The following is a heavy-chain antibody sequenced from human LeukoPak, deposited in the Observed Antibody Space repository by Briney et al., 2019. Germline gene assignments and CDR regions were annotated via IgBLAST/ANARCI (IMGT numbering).Heavy chain of an antibody. V-gene: IGHV3-48*03. CDR2: ISSGGSTV. CDR3: ARSEHSSSSFDY. D-gene: IGHD6-6*01. J-gene: IGHJ4*02. Sequence: PGGSLRLSCAASGFTFSSYEMNWVRQAPGKGLEWVSYISSGGSTVYYADSVKGRFTISRDNARNSLYLQMNSPRAEDTAIYYCARSEHSSSSFDYWGQGTLVTVSS. CDR1: GFTFSSYE.